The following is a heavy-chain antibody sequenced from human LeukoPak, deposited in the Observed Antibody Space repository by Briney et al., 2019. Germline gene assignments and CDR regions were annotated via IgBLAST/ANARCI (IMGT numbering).Heavy chain of an antibody. CDR1: GFTFSNYV. Sequence: SGGSLRLSCAASGFTFSNYVMTWVRQAPGKGLEWVSAIGIDVRDSDYADSMKGRFTISRDNSKNTVYLQMNSLRAEDTGLYYCTRRVGGTPDYWGLGTLVTVSS. CDR2: IGIDVRDS. D-gene: IGHD1-26*01. V-gene: IGHV3-23*01. J-gene: IGHJ4*02. CDR3: TRRVGGTPDY.